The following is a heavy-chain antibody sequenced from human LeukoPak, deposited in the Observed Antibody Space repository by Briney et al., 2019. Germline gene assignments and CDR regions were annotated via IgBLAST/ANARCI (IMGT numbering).Heavy chain of an antibody. J-gene: IGHJ3*02. CDR1: GGSISRYH. Sequence: SETLSLTCTVSGGSISRYHGSGIRPPPEKGVGWRGNIFYSGRTNYNPSLKSRDTISVDTAKNQFSLKLSSGTAADTAVYYCAKDRGRWLHRDAFDIWGQGTMVTVSS. D-gene: IGHD5-24*01. CDR3: AKDRGRWLHRDAFDI. V-gene: IGHV4-59*13. CDR2: IFYSGRT.